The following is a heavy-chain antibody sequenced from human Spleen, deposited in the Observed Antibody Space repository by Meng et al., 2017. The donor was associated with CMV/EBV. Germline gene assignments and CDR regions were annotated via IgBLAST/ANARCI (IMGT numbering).Heavy chain of an antibody. D-gene: IGHD5-18*01. CDR1: GFTFSNAW. V-gene: IGHV3-15*01. CDR2: IKSKTDGGTT. Sequence: GGSLRLSCAASGFTFSNAWMSWVRQAPGKGLEWVGRIKSKTDGGTTDYAAPVKGRFTISRDDSKNTLYLQMNSLRPEDTAVYYCAKGPYGYGEEDYYYYGMDVWGQGTTVTVSS. CDR3: AKGPYGYGEEDYYYYGMDV. J-gene: IGHJ6*02.